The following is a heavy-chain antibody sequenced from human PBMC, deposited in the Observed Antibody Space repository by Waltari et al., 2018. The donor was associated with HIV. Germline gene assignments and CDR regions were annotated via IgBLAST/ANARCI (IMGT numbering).Heavy chain of an antibody. D-gene: IGHD1-26*01. Sequence: EVQLVQSGGGLVKPGGSLRPSCAASGFTFSNAWMSWVRQAQGKGLVWVGRIKSKTDGGTRDYAAPVKGTCTSARDYSTNTRYLQMNSLKTEYTAWYYCTHDVDRYTDLWGQGPLITVSS. V-gene: IGHV3-15*01. CDR1: GFTFSNAW. CDR3: THDVDRYTDL. CDR2: IKSKTDGGTR. J-gene: IGHJ4*02.